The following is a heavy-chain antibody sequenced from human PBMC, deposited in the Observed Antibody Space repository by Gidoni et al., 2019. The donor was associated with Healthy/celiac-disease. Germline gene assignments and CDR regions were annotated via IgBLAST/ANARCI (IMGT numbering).Heavy chain of an antibody. V-gene: IGHV3-9*01. CDR1: GFPFDDYA. CDR3: AKDMGESFDAFDI. D-gene: IGHD1-26*01. CDR2: ISWNSGSI. Sequence: EVQLVESGGGLVQPGRSLRLSCAASGFPFDDYAMHWVRQAPGKGLEWVSGISWNSGSIGYADSVKGRFTISRDNAKNSLYLQMNSLRAEDTALYYCAKDMGESFDAFDIWGQGTMVTVSS. J-gene: IGHJ3*02.